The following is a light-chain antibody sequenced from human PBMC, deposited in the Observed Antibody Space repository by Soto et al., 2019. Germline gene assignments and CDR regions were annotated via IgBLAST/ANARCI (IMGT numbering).Light chain of an antibody. CDR3: HQYNSWST. CDR2: DAS. J-gene: IGKJ1*01. V-gene: IGKV3-15*01. CDR1: KSVGTN. Sequence: EIVMTQSPAILSVSPGEGATLSCRASKSVGTNLAWYQQKPGQAPRLLIYDASKRATDIPPRFSGGGSGTEFTLTISSLQSEDFAVYHCHQYNSWSTFGQGTKVDIK.